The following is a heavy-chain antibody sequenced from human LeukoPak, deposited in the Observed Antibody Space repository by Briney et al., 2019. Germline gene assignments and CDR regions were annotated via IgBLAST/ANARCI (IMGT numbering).Heavy chain of an antibody. CDR3: AKATGYLL. J-gene: IGHJ4*02. D-gene: IGHD1-14*01. CDR2: ISGSGGST. V-gene: IGHV3-23*01. CDR1: GFTFSSYG. Sequence: TGGSLRLSCAASGFTFSSYGMSWVRQAPGKGLEWVSAISGSGGSTYYADSVKGRVTISRDNSKNTLYLQMSSLRAEDTAVYYCAKATGYLLWGQGILVTVSS.